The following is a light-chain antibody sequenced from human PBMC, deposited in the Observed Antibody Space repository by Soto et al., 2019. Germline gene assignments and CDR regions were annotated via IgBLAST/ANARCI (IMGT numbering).Light chain of an antibody. Sequence: EIVMTQSPATLSVSPGERATLSCRASQSVSRNLAWSQQKPGQAPRLLIYGASTRATGIPARFSVSGSGTEFTLTISSLQSEDFAVYYCQQYNDWPRTFGQGTKVDI. V-gene: IGKV3-15*01. J-gene: IGKJ1*01. CDR2: GAS. CDR1: QSVSRN. CDR3: QQYNDWPRT.